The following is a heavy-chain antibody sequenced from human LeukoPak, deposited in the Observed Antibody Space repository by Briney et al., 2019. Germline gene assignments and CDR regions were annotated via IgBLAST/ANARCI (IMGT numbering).Heavy chain of an antibody. Sequence: PGGSLRLSCAASGFTFSNYGMHWVRQAPGKGLEWVAFIRYDGSNKYYADSVKGRFTISRDNSKNTLYLQVNSLRAEDTALYYCAKATDSYGYLPPGVYWGQGTLVTVSS. V-gene: IGHV3-30*02. D-gene: IGHD5-18*01. CDR3: AKATDSYGYLPPGVY. J-gene: IGHJ4*02. CDR2: IRYDGSNK. CDR1: GFTFSNYG.